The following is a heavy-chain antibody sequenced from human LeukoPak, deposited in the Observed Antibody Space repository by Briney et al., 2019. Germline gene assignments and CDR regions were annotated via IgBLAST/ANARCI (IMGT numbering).Heavy chain of an antibody. CDR2: IYYSGST. CDR1: GGSISSYY. Sequence: SETLSLTCTVSGGSISSYYWSWIRQPPGKGLEWIGYIYYSGSTNHNPSLKSRVTISVDTSKNQFSLKLSSVTAADTAVYYCARVRKFGGWGFDPWGQGTLVTVSS. V-gene: IGHV4-59*01. CDR3: ARVRKFGGWGFDP. J-gene: IGHJ5*02. D-gene: IGHD3-10*01.